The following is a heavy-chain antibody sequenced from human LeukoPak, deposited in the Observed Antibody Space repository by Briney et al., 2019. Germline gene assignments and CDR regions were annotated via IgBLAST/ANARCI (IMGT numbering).Heavy chain of an antibody. V-gene: IGHV1-2*02. CDR2: INPNSGGT. CDR1: GYTFTGYY. CDR3: ARGSSRSPRDAFDI. J-gene: IGHJ3*02. Sequence: ASVKVSCKASGYTFTGYYMHWVRQAPGQGLEWMGWINPNSGGTNYAQKFQGRVTMTRDTSISTAYMELSRLRSEDTAVYYCARGSSRSPRDAFDIWGQGTMVTVSS.